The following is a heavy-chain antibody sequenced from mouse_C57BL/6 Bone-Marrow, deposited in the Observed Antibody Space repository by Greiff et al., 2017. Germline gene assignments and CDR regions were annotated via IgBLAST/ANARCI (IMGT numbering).Heavy chain of an antibody. D-gene: IGHD4-1*01. Sequence: QVHVKQPGAELVKPGASVKLSCKASGYTFTSYWMHWVKQRPGQGLEWIGMIHPNSGSTNYNEKSKSKATLTVDKSSSTAYMQLSSLTSEDSAVYYCARSDGTPYFDYWGQGTTLTVSS. V-gene: IGHV1-64*01. J-gene: IGHJ2*01. CDR3: ARSDGTPYFDY. CDR1: GYTFTSYW. CDR2: IHPNSGST.